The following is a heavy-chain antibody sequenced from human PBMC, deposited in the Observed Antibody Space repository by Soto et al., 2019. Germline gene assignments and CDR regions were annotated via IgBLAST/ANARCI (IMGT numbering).Heavy chain of an antibody. Sequence: GGSLRLSCTVSGFSVTNSYINWVRQAPGKGLEWVSILYSSGTTYYADSVRGRFTVSRDDSKNTLFLHMNSLRADDTAVYYCARLGAYYDSSGYYPRFDYWGQGTLVTVSS. V-gene: IGHV3-66*01. CDR3: ARLGAYYDSSGYYPRFDY. D-gene: IGHD3-22*01. J-gene: IGHJ4*02. CDR2: LYSSGTT. CDR1: GFSVTNSY.